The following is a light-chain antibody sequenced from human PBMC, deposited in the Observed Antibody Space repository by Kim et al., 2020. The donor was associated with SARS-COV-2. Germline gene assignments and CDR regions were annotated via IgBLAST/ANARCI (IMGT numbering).Light chain of an antibody. Sequence: EIVVTQSPITLSVSPGERAALSCRASQGISSNLAWYRRKPGQAPRLLISGASTRATGTPARFSGGGSGTEFTLTISSLQSEDFAVYYCQQYHNWPPTFGQGTKVDIK. CDR1: QGISSN. CDR3: QQYHNWPPT. J-gene: IGKJ1*01. V-gene: IGKV3D-15*01. CDR2: GAS.